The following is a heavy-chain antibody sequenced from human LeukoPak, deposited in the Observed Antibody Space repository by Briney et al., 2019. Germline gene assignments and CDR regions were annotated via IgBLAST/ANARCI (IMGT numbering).Heavy chain of an antibody. V-gene: IGHV4-59*01. Sequence: SETLSLTCTVSGGSISGYYWSWIRQPPGKGLEWIGYIYDSWSTNNNPSLKSRVTISVDTSKNQFSLKLSSVTAADTAVYYCARDLLSSSWVYFQHWGQGTLVTVSS. J-gene: IGHJ1*01. CDR2: IYDSWST. CDR1: GGSISGYY. D-gene: IGHD6-13*01. CDR3: ARDLLSSSWVYFQH.